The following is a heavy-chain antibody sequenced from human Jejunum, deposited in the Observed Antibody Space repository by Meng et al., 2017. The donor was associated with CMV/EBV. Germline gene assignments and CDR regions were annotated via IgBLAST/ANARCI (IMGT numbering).Heavy chain of an antibody. CDR3: ARDFSYYSLDV. CDR1: GFTFGGHG. D-gene: IGHD2/OR15-2a*01. Sequence: AASGFTFGGHGMSWVRQGPGKGLEWVSGIDWNGGTTAYADSVKGRFTISRDNAKNSLYLHMISLRAEDTALYYCARDFSYYSLDVWGQGTTVTVSS. CDR2: IDWNGGTT. V-gene: IGHV3-20*03. J-gene: IGHJ6*02.